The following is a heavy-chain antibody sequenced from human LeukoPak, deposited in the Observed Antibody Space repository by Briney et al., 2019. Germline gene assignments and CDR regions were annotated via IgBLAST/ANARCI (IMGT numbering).Heavy chain of an antibody. Sequence: SETLSLTCNVSGGSISSTTYYWGWVRQPPGRGLEWIGNIYYSGSTYYNLSLKSRVTISLDTSKKQFSLTLSSVTAADTAVYYCARVTNFLAFDVWGQGTMVTVSS. D-gene: IGHD2-8*01. CDR1: GGSISSTTYY. J-gene: IGHJ3*01. CDR3: ARVTNFLAFDV. CDR2: IYYSGST. V-gene: IGHV4-39*07.